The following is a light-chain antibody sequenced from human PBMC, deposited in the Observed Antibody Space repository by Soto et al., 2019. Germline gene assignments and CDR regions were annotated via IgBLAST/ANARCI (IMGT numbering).Light chain of an antibody. Sequence: QSVLTQPASVSGSPGQSITISCTGTSSDVGGYNYVSWYQQHLGKAPKLMIYEVSNRPSGVSNRFSGSKSGNTASLTISGLQAEDEADYYCSSYTSSSTLGVFGTGTKVT. CDR3: SSYTSSSTLGV. V-gene: IGLV2-14*01. J-gene: IGLJ1*01. CDR2: EVS. CDR1: SSDVGGYNY.